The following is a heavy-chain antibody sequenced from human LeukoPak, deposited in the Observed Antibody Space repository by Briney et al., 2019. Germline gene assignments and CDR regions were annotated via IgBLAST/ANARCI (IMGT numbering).Heavy chain of an antibody. J-gene: IGHJ4*02. D-gene: IGHD1-20*01. Sequence: SEXLSLTCTVSGGSISSYYWSWIRQPPGEGLEWIGYIYYSGSTNYNPSLKSRVTISVDTSKNQFSLKLSSVTAADTAVYYCAREGSLTGLDYWGQGTLVTVSS. CDR2: IYYSGST. V-gene: IGHV4-59*01. CDR1: GGSISSYY. CDR3: AREGSLTGLDY.